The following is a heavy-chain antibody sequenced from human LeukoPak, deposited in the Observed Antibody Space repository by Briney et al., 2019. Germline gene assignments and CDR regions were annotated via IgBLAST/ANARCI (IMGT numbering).Heavy chain of an antibody. CDR1: GYSFTSYW. Sequence: GESLKISCKGSGYSFTSYWIAWVRQMPGKGLEWMGIIYPGDSDTRYSPSFQGQVTISADRSISTAYLQWSSLKASDSAMYYCARKYRSSSEADYWGQGTLVIVSS. V-gene: IGHV5-51*01. D-gene: IGHD6-6*01. CDR3: ARKYRSSSEADY. CDR2: IYPGDSDT. J-gene: IGHJ4*02.